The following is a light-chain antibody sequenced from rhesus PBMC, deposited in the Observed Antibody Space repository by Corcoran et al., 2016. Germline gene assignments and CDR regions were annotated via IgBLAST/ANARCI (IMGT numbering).Light chain of an antibody. V-gene: IGKV1-32*04. CDR2: FAN. CDR3: QQGDSKPLT. Sequence: DIQMSQSPSSLSASVGDRVTITCRASQDLSSYLNWYQQKPRLAPKLHIYFANNLASGVPSRFIGSGYGTDFTLTISSLQPEDFATYYCQQGDSKPLTFGGGTKVEIK. CDR1: QDLSSY. J-gene: IGKJ4*01.